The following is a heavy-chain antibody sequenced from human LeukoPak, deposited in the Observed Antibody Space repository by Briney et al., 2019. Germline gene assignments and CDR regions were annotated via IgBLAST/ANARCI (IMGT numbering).Heavy chain of an antibody. CDR1: GYTLTELS. Sequence: ASVKVSCKVSGYTLTELSMHWVRQAPGQGLEWMGIINPSGGSTSYAQKFQGRVTVTRDMSTSTVYMELSSLRSEDTAVYYCAREPFADYDSSGYLPSPFDYWGRGTLVTVSS. J-gene: IGHJ4*02. CDR2: INPSGGST. D-gene: IGHD3-22*01. V-gene: IGHV1-46*01. CDR3: AREPFADYDSSGYLPSPFDY.